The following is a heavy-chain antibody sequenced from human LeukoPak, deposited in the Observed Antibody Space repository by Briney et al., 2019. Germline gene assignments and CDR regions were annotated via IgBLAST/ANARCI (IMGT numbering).Heavy chain of an antibody. J-gene: IGHJ3*01. CDR3: NTFNEKDAFKA. CDR1: GFTFSSYA. CDR2: ISGSGGST. V-gene: IGHV3-23*01. Sequence: PGGSLRLSCAASGFTFSSYAMSWVRQAPGKGLEWVSAISGSGGSTYYADSVKGRFTISRDNSKNTLYLQMNSLKTEDTAIYYCNTFNEKDAFKAWGQGTMVTVSS.